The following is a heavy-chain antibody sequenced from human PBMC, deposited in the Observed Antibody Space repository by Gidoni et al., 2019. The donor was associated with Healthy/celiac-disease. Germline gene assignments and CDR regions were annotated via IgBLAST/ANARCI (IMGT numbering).Heavy chain of an antibody. CDR3: ARAFTTYYDILTGDLWSDAFDI. Sequence: QVQLVQSGAEVKKPGASVKVSCKASGYTFTGHYMPWVRQAPGQGLEWMGWINPNSGGTNYAQKFQGRVTMTRDTSISTAYMELSRLRSDDTAVYYCARAFTTYYDILTGDLWSDAFDIWGQGTMVTVSS. J-gene: IGHJ3*02. D-gene: IGHD3-9*01. V-gene: IGHV1-2*02. CDR2: INPNSGGT. CDR1: GYTFTGHY.